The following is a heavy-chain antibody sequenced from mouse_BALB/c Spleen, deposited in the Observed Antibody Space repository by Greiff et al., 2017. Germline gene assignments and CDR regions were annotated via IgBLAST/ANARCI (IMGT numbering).Heavy chain of an antibody. Sequence: EVKLEESGGGLVQPGGSMKLSCVASGFTFSNYWMNWVRQSPEKGLEWVAEIRLKSNNYATHYAESVKGRFTISRDDSKSSVYLQMNNLRAEDTGIYYSHHDAMDYWGKGTSVTVSS. J-gene: IGHJ4*01. CDR1: GFTFSNYW. V-gene: IGHV6-6*02. CDR3: HHDAMDY. CDR2: IRLKSNNYAT.